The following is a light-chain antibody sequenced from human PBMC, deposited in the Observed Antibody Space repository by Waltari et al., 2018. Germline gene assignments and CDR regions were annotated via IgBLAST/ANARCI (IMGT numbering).Light chain of an antibody. CDR3: QESYSFSRT. CDR2: AAS. Sequence: DIQMTQSPSSLSASVGDRVTITCRASQTISRYLNWYKQKPGKAPNLLIYAASSLKSGVPSRFIGSGSGRDFTLIITSLQPEDCATYYCQESYSFSRTFGQGTKVEIK. CDR1: QTISRY. V-gene: IGKV1-39*01. J-gene: IGKJ1*01.